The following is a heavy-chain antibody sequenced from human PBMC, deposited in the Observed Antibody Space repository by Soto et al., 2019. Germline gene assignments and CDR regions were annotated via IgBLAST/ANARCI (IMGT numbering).Heavy chain of an antibody. Sequence: GSVKVSCKASGYTFTSYGITWVRQAPGQGLEYMGWISAYNGNTNYAQKLQGRVTMTADTSTNTAYMELRSLRSDDTAVYYCARYCSGGSCDSNTAFDIWGQGTMVTVSS. CDR2: ISAYNGNT. J-gene: IGHJ3*02. D-gene: IGHD2-15*01. CDR3: ARYCSGGSCDSNTAFDI. CDR1: GYTFTSYG. V-gene: IGHV1-18*01.